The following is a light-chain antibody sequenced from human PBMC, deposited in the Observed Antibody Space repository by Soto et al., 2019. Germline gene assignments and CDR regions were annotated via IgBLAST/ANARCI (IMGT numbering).Light chain of an antibody. J-gene: IGKJ4*01. CDR3: QQSYSSPLT. V-gene: IGKV1-39*01. Sequence: DIQMTQSPSFLSASIGDRVTITGRASQSISTYLNWYQQKPGKAPKLLIFAASSLQTGVPSRFSGSGSGTDFTLTISSLQPEDFATYYCQQSYSSPLTVGGGTKVDSK. CDR1: QSISTY. CDR2: AAS.